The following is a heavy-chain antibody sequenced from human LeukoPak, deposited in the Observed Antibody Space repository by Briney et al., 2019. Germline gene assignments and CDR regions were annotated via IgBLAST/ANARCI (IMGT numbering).Heavy chain of an antibody. V-gene: IGHV1-69*04. D-gene: IGHD3-22*01. CDR1: GGTFSSYA. Sequence: ASVKVSCKASGGTFSSYAISWVRQAPGQGLEWMGRIIPILGIANYAQKFQGRVTITADKSTSTAYMELSSLRSEDTAVYYCARALLLGGLDYWGQGTLVTVSS. CDR2: IIPILGIA. CDR3: ARALLLGGLDY. J-gene: IGHJ4*02.